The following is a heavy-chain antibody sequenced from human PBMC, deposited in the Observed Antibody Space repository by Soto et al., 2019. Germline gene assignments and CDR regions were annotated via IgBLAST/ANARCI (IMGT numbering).Heavy chain of an antibody. Sequence: GGSLRLSCAASGFTFSSYAMSWVRQAPGKGLEWVSAISGSGGSTYYADSVKGRFTISRDNSKNTLYLQMNSLRAEDTAVYYCASGGLRFHDAFDIWGQGTMVTVSS. CDR1: GFTFSSYA. CDR2: ISGSGGST. CDR3: ASGGLRFHDAFDI. D-gene: IGHD3-3*01. V-gene: IGHV3-23*01. J-gene: IGHJ3*02.